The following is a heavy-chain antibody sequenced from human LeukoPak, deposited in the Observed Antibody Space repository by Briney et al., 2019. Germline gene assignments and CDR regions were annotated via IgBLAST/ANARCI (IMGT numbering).Heavy chain of an antibody. J-gene: IGHJ6*02. D-gene: IGHD4-17*01. CDR3: AKDRGGDYGDRNGMDV. CDR1: GFTFSSYG. V-gene: IGHV3-30*18. Sequence: GGSLRLSCAASGFTFSSYGMHWVRQAPGKGLEWVAVISYDGSNKYYTDSVKGRFTISRDNSKNTLYLQMNSLRAEDTAVYYCAKDRGGDYGDRNGMDVWGQGTTVTVSS. CDR2: ISYDGSNK.